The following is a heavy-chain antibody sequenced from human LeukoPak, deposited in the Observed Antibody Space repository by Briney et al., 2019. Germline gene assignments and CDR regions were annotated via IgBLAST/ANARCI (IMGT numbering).Heavy chain of an antibody. V-gene: IGHV4-38-2*01. D-gene: IGHD6-19*01. CDR2: IYYSGST. CDR3: ANNITGWSFDY. Sequence: SETLSLTCDVSGYSISSGYHWGWIRQPPRKGLEWIGSIYYSGSTSYNPSLKSRVTISVDTSKNQFSLKLSSVTAADTAVYYCANNITGWSFDYWGQGTLVTVSS. CDR1: GYSISSGYH. J-gene: IGHJ4*02.